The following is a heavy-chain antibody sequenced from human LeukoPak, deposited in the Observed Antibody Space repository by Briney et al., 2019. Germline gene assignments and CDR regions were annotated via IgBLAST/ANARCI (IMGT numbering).Heavy chain of an antibody. CDR3: ARNPGRTLVVVTAVDY. Sequence: GGSLRLSCATSGFSFTDDPMNWVRQAPGKGLEWISNIRTTAEGAKYAYYADSVKGRVTITRDNSKNTLYVQMNSLRVEDTAVYYCARNPGRTLVVVTAVDYWGQGTLVTVSS. J-gene: IGHJ4*02. D-gene: IGHD2-21*02. V-gene: IGHV3-48*01. CDR2: IRTTAEGAKYA. CDR1: GFSFTDDP.